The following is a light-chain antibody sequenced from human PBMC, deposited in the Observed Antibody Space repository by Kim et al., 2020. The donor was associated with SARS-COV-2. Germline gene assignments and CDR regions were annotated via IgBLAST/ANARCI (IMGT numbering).Light chain of an antibody. CDR3: QQCLSTPPT. CDR2: AAS. V-gene: IGKV1-27*01. Sequence: DIQMTQSPSFLSASVGDRVTITCRASQDVSNYLVWYQQKPGKAPKVLIYAASTLQSGVPSRFSGSGSGTDFTLTISSLQAEDVAVYYCQQCLSTPPTFGQGTKLEI. CDR1: QDVSNY. J-gene: IGKJ2*01.